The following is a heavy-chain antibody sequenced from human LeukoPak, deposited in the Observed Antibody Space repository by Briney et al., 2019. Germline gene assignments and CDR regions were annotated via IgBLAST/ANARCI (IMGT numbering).Heavy chain of an antibody. J-gene: IGHJ6*02. CDR2: IYYSGST. CDR1: GGSISSYY. Sequence: SETLSLTCTVSGGSISSYYWSWIRQPPGKGLEWIGYIYYSGSTNYNPSLKSRVTISVDTSKNQFSLKLSSVTAADTAVYYCARARPMVRGEHYYYYYGMDVWGQGTTVTVSS. CDR3: ARARPMVRGEHYYYYYGMDV. V-gene: IGHV4-59*01. D-gene: IGHD3-10*01.